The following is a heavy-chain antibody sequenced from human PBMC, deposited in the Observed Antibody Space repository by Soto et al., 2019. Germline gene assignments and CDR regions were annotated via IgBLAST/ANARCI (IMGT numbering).Heavy chain of an antibody. Sequence: SETLSLPCTASAASISVHSYCCTWIRQPPGKRLEWIERSYYSWTTTVNPTLQRLATISSDTSENKFSLRLTSVTPAATALSFCTRRYNWSSNHCDPWGRGALVTVSS. V-gene: IGHV4-39*01. D-gene: IGHD1-20*01. CDR3: TRRYNWSSNHCDP. J-gene: IGHJ5*02. CDR2: SYYSWTT. CDR1: AASISVHSYC.